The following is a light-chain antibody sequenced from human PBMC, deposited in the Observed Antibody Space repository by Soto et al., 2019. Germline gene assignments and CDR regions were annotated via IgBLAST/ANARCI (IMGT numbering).Light chain of an antibody. CDR2: WAS. Sequence: FVIHLSPHSLSVSPGWRAAINCKSSQSVIYSSTNKTHLTWFQQKPGQPPKLLIYWASTRESGVPDRFSGSGSGTDFTLTISSLQPEDFATYYCQQSYSTPPSAFGEGTKVDIK. J-gene: IGKJ4*01. CDR3: QQSYSTPPSA. V-gene: IGKV4-1*01. CDR1: QSVIYSSTNKTH.